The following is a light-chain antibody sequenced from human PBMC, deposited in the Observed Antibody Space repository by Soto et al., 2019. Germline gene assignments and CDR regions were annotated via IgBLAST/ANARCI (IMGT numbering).Light chain of an antibody. J-gene: IGKJ4*01. CDR2: GAS. CDR1: QSVSSSY. Sequence: EIVLTQSPGTLSLSPGERATLSCRASQSVSSSYLAWYQQKPGQAPRLLIYGASSRATGIPDRFSGSGSGTDFTLTISRLEPEDFAVYYCQHRSNWPAFGGGTKVEIK. V-gene: IGKV3D-20*02. CDR3: QHRSNWPA.